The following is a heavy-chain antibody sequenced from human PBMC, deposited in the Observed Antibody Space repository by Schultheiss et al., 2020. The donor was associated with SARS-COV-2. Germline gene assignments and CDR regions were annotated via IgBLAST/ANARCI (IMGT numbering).Heavy chain of an antibody. CDR1: GGSISSGSYY. CDR2: IYTSGST. Sequence: SETLSLTCTVSGGSISSGSYYWSWIRQPAGKGLEWIGRIYTSGSTNYNPSLKSRVTISVDTSKNQFSLKLSSVTATDTAVYSCVRHHQNPNFDYWGQGTLVTVSS. J-gene: IGHJ4*02. CDR3: VRHHQNPNFDY. V-gene: IGHV4-61*02. D-gene: IGHD2-2*01.